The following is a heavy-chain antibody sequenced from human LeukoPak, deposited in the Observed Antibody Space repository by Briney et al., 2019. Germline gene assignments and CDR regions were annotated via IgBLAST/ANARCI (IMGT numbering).Heavy chain of an antibody. CDR1: GGSISSSTYY. Sequence: SETLSLTCTVSGGSISSSTYYWGWIRQPPGKGLEWIGSIYYSGSTYYNPSLKSRVTISVDTSKNQFSLKLNSVTAAVTAVYYCATPYSGGYHGLDIWGQGTMVTVSS. D-gene: IGHD1-26*01. J-gene: IGHJ3*02. V-gene: IGHV4-39*01. CDR3: ATPYSGGYHGLDI. CDR2: IYYSGST.